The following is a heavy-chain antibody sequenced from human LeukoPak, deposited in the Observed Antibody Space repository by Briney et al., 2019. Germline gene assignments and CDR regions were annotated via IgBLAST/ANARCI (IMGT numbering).Heavy chain of an antibody. Sequence: GGSLRLSCAASGFTFSNAWMSWVRQAPGKGLEWVGRIKSKTDGGTTDYAAPVKGRFTISRDDSKSIAYLQMNSLKTEDTAVYYCARAVAGTLNFDYWGQGTLVTVSS. CDR1: GFTFSNAW. V-gene: IGHV3-15*01. CDR3: ARAVAGTLNFDY. J-gene: IGHJ4*02. CDR2: IKSKTDGGTT. D-gene: IGHD6-19*01.